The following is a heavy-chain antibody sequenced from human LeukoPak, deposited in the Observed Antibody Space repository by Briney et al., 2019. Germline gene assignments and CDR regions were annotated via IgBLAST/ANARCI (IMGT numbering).Heavy chain of an antibody. CDR3: AKVTLYGDYVH. V-gene: IGHV3-23*01. J-gene: IGHJ4*02. CDR1: GFTFSSYS. D-gene: IGHD4-17*01. CDR2: ISGSGGST. Sequence: GGSLRLSCAASGFTFSSYSMNWVRQAPGKGLEWVSAISGSGGSTYYADSVKGRFTISRDNSKNTLYLQMSSLRAEDTAVYYCAKVTLYGDYVHWGQGTLVTVSS.